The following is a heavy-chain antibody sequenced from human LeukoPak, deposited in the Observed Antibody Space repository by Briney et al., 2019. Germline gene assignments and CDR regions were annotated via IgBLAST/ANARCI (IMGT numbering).Heavy chain of an antibody. D-gene: IGHD4-11*01. V-gene: IGHV4-59*12. CDR3: ARDRPVTGANWFDP. CDR2: MHYSGST. CDR1: GGSINNYY. Sequence: SETLSLTCTVSGGSINNYYWSWIRQPPGKGLEWIGYMHYSGSTNYNPSLKSRVTTSVDTSKNQFSLRLSSVTAADTAVYYCARDRPVTGANWFDPWGQGALVTVSS. J-gene: IGHJ5*02.